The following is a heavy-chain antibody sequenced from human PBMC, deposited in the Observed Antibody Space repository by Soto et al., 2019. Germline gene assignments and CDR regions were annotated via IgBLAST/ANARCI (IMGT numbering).Heavy chain of an antibody. Sequence: SGGSLRLSCVAFGFVFEMYWMDWVRQTQGKGPEWVSRISDDGGRTDYADSVKGRFTISSDNAKNSLYLQMNSLRAEDTAVYYCTRVPRPSSVDTVAFWGLGALVTVSS. CDR2: ISDDGGRT. V-gene: IGHV3-74*01. CDR3: TRVPRPSSVDTVAF. CDR1: GFVFEMYW. J-gene: IGHJ4*02. D-gene: IGHD4-17*01.